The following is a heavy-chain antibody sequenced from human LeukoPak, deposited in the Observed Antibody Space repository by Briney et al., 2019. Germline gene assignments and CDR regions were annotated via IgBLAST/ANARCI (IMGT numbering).Heavy chain of an antibody. J-gene: IGHJ5*02. V-gene: IGHV3-30*04. CDR2: ISEDGSKK. CDR3: ARERIATTGTGWFDP. CDR1: GFTFSTYV. D-gene: IGHD6-13*01. Sequence: GGSLRLSCAASGFTFSTYVIHWVRQAPGKGLEWVAVISEDGSKKYYADSVKGRFTISRDNSKKTLYLQMNSLRTEDTAVYYCARERIATTGTGWFDPWGQGTLVTVSS.